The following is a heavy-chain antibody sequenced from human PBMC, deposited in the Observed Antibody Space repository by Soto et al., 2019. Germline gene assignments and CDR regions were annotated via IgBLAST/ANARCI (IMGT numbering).Heavy chain of an antibody. CDR1: GFTFSSYA. D-gene: IGHD2-2*01. J-gene: IGHJ4*02. V-gene: IGHV3-23*01. Sequence: PGGSLILSCAASGFTFSSYAMSWVRQAPGKGLEWVSAISGSGGSTYYADSVKGRFTISRDNSKNTLYLQMNSLRAEDTAVYYCAKEGCSSTSCYLKFDYWGQGTLVTVSS. CDR3: AKEGCSSTSCYLKFDY. CDR2: ISGSGGST.